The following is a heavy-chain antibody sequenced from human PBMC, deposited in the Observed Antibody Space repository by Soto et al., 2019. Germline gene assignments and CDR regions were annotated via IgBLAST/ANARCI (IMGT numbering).Heavy chain of an antibody. V-gene: IGHV1-18*01. D-gene: IGHD2-2*01. CDR1: GYTFTSYG. J-gene: IGHJ4*02. CDR3: TRDSRGGYCSSTSCPSYFDY. Sequence: QVQLVQSGAEVKKPGASVKVSCKASGYTFTSYGISWVRQAPGQGLEWMGWISAYNGNTNYAQKLQGRVTMTTDTSTSTAYMELRSLRSDDTAVYYCTRDSRGGYCSSTSCPSYFDYWGQGTLVTVSS. CDR2: ISAYNGNT.